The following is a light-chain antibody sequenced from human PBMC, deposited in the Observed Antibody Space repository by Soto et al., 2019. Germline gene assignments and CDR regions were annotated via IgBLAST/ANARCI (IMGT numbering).Light chain of an antibody. CDR1: SSDVGGYNY. CDR3: SSYTSSSYVV. J-gene: IGLJ2*01. CDR2: DVS. Sequence: QSVLTQPASVSGSPGQSITISCTGTSSDVGGYNYVSWYQQHPGKAPKLMIYDVSNRPSGVPNRFSGSKSGNTASLTISGLQAEDEADYYCSSYTSSSYVVFGGGTKLTVL. V-gene: IGLV2-14*01.